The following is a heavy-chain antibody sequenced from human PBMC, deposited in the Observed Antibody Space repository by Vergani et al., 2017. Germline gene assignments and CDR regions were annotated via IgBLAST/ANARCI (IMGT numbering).Heavy chain of an antibody. CDR3: ARSGYCAHGVCYMTYYYYMDV. CDR2: IWYDGSKE. Sequence: QVQLVESGGGVVQPGGSLRLSCAGSGFTLSSHAMHWVRQAPGKGLEWVAFIWYDGSKEYYADSVKGRFTISRDNSKNTLYLQMNNLRAADTAVYYCARSGYCAHGVCYMTYYYYMDVWGKGTAVTVSS. J-gene: IGHJ6*03. CDR1: GFTLSSHA. D-gene: IGHD2-8*01. V-gene: IGHV3-33*01.